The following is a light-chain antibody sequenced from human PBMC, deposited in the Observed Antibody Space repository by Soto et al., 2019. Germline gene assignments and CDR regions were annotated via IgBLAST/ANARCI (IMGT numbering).Light chain of an antibody. CDR3: RQYYNCFQT. CDR2: GVA. Sequence: DIVLTQSPSTLSSSLGERATLSCRASQNVSGYLVWYQQKPAQAPRLLIYGVATRVTGTAARFSGSGCWREDSLTIISVQSDDFVVYYCRQYYNCFQTFGQGTKVDIK. J-gene: IGKJ1*01. CDR1: QNVSGY. V-gene: IGKV3-15*01.